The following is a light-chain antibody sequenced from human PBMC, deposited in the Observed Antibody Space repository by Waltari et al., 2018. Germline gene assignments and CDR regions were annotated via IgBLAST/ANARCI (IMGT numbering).Light chain of an antibody. CDR3: QVWDSGSDHYV. Sequence: SYVLTQPPSVSVAPGQTARITCDGTKIGSNNVQWYQQKPGQGPVLVVYDDGDRPSGIPERFSGSNSGNTATLTISRVDAGDEADYYCQVWDSGSDHYVFGTVTKVTVL. CDR2: DDG. V-gene: IGLV3-21*02. CDR1: KIGSNN. J-gene: IGLJ1*01.